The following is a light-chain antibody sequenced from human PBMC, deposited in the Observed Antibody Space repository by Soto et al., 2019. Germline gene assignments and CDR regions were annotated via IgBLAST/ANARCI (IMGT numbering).Light chain of an antibody. CDR2: DST. V-gene: IGLV1-51*01. CDR1: SSNIRPNS. J-gene: IGLJ2*01. Sequence: QSVWTQPPSVSAAPGQKVTISCSGSSSNIRPNSVSWYLQLPGTAPTLLIYDSTNRPSGIPDRFSGSKSGTSATLAITGLQTGDEAYYYCGTWDTDLSAGVFGGGTQLTVL. CDR3: GTWDTDLSAGV.